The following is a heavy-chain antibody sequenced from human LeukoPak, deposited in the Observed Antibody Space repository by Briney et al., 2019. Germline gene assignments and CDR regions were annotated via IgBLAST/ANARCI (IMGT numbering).Heavy chain of an antibody. Sequence: GGSLRLSCAASGLTFSGYSMNWVRQAPGKGLEWVSSISSSSSYIYYADSLKGRFTISRDNAKNSLYLQMNSLRVEDTAVYFCARDPRTVRIWGQGTLVTVSS. CDR1: GLTFSGYS. CDR2: ISSSSSYI. J-gene: IGHJ4*02. CDR3: ARDPRTVRI. V-gene: IGHV3-21*01. D-gene: IGHD1-1*01.